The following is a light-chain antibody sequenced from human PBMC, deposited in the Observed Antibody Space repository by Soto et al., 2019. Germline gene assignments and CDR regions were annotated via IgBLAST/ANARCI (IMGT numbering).Light chain of an antibody. CDR2: KAS. Sequence: DIQMTQSPATLSGSVGDRVTITCRASQTISSWLAWYQQKPGKAPKLLVYKASTLQSGVPSRFSGSGSGTDFTLTISRLEPEDFAVYYCQQYGSSPQTFGQGTKV. V-gene: IGKV1-5*03. J-gene: IGKJ1*01. CDR3: QQYGSSPQT. CDR1: QTISSW.